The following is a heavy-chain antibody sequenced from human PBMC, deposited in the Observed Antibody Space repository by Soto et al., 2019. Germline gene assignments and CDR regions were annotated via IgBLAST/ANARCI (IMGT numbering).Heavy chain of an antibody. V-gene: IGHV4-30-4*01. CDR3: ARAVDGDPPDY. CDR1: GDSISNLDYF. Sequence: ASETLSLTCSVSGDSISNLDYFWAWIRQPPGQALEYIGYIYKSATTYYNPSFESRVAISVDTSKSQFSLNVTSVTVADSAVYYCARAVDGDPPDYWGPGTLVTVSS. J-gene: IGHJ4*02. CDR2: IYKSATT.